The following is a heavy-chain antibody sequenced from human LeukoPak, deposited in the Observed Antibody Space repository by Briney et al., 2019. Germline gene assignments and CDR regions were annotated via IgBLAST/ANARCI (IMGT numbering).Heavy chain of an antibody. CDR1: GFILSSFA. V-gene: IGHV3-7*01. CDR3: AREKVSDCTNGVCYHFDY. Sequence: GGSLRLSCTSSGFILSSFAMSWVRQAPGKGLEWVANIKEDGNEKHYVDSVKGRFTISRDNAKNSLYLQMNSLRAEDTAVYYCAREKVSDCTNGVCYHFDYWGQGTLVTVSS. CDR2: IKEDGNEK. D-gene: IGHD2-8*01. J-gene: IGHJ4*02.